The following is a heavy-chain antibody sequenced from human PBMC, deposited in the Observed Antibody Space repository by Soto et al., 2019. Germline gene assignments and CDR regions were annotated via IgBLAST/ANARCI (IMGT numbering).Heavy chain of an antibody. J-gene: IGHJ3*02. CDR3: ASSGWYSADAFDI. CDR2: MYSGGST. V-gene: IGHV3-53*01. D-gene: IGHD6-19*01. CDR1: GVTVSSNY. Sequence: HPGGSRRLSCXAXGVTVSSNYISWVRQAPGKGLEWFSVMYSGGSTYYADSVQGRFTLSRENFKNTLYLQMNSLRAEDTAVYYCASSGWYSADAFDIWGQGTMVTVSS.